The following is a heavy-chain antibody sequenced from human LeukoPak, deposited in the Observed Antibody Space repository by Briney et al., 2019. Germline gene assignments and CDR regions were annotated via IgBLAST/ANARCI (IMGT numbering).Heavy chain of an antibody. V-gene: IGHV4-38-2*02. Sequence: SETLSLTCTVSGYSISSGCYWGWIRQPPGKGLEWIGSIYHSGSTYYNPSLKSRVTISVDTSKNQFSLKLSSVTAADTAVYYCARGPNYYYMDVWGKGTTVTISS. CDR3: ARGPNYYYMDV. CDR2: IYHSGST. CDR1: GYSISSGCY. J-gene: IGHJ6*03.